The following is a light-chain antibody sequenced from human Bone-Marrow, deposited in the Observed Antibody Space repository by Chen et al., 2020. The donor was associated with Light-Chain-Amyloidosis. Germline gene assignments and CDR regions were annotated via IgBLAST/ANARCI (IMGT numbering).Light chain of an antibody. CDR1: DLPKKY. CDR3: QSADSSGTYEVI. CDR2: RDT. J-gene: IGLJ2*01. V-gene: IGLV3-25*03. Sequence: SYELTQPRWGSVSQGQTARITCSGDDLPKKYAYWYQQKPGQAPVLVINRDTERASGISERFSGSSSGTTATLTISGVQAEDEADYHCQSADSSGTYEVIFGGGTKLTVL.